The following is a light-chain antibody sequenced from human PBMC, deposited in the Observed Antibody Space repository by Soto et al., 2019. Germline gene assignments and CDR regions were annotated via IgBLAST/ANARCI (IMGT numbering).Light chain of an antibody. Sequence: QSALTQPASVSGSPGQSITISCTGASSDVGAYNYVSWYQQHPGKAPKLMIYDVYKRPSGVSNRFSGSKSGNTASLTISGLQAEDEADYYCSSYTTSSTVVFGGGTQLTVL. CDR2: DVY. CDR3: SSYTTSSTVV. V-gene: IGLV2-14*03. CDR1: SSDVGAYNY. J-gene: IGLJ2*01.